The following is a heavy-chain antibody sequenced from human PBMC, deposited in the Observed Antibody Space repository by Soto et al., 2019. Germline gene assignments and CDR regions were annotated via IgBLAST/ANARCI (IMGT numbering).Heavy chain of an antibody. J-gene: IGHJ5*02. CDR1: NGSFTDYF. CDR2: INHRGGA. CDR3: VARGMTYDFLSGPHPFDP. V-gene: IGHV4-34*01. D-gene: IGHD3-3*01. Sequence: KPSETLSLTCAAHNGSFTDYFWTWIRQPPGKGLEWIGEINHRGGATYNPSLRSRVTISTDTSKNHFSLSLRSLTAADTAVYYCVARGMTYDFLSGPHPFDPWGHGTLVTVSS.